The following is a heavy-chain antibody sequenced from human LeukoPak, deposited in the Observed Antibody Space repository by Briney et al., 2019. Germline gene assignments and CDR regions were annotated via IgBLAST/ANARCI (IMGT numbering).Heavy chain of an antibody. J-gene: IGHJ5*02. Sequence: GRVTMTTDTSTSTAYMELRSLRSDDTAVYYCARAFYDNWFDPWGQGTLVTVSS. V-gene: IGHV1-18*01. D-gene: IGHD2/OR15-2a*01. CDR3: ARAFYDNWFDP.